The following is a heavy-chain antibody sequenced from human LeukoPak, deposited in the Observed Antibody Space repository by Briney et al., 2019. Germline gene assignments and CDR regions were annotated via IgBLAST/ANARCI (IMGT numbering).Heavy chain of an antibody. D-gene: IGHD2-2*01. CDR2: ISAYNGHT. V-gene: IGHV1-18*01. CDR1: GYTFTSYG. J-gene: IGHJ5*02. Sequence: ASVKVSCKASGYTFTSYGISWVRQAPGQGLEWMGWISAYNGHTNYAQKLQGRVTMTTDTSTSTAYMELRSLRSDDTAVYYCARENYCSSTSCLGGNWFDPWGQGTLVTVSS. CDR3: ARENYCSSTSCLGGNWFDP.